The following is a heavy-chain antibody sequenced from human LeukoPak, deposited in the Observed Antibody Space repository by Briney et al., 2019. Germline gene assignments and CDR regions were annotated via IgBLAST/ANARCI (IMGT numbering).Heavy chain of an antibody. CDR3: VRESSGYAS. D-gene: IGHD3-22*01. Sequence: GGSLRLSCAASGFIFSNYWMHWVGHHQGKEPVWVARVTGEGSSIYADYVKGRFTISRDNAKNRVSLQMNSLRVEDTGVYYCVRESSGYASWGQGTLVTVSS. V-gene: IGHV3-74*01. CDR2: VTGEGSSI. CDR1: GFIFSNYW. J-gene: IGHJ5*02.